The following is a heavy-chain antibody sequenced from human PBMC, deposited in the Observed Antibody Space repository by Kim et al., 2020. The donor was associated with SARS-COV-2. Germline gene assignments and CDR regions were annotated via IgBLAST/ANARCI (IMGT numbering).Heavy chain of an antibody. CDR2: IWYDGSDK. V-gene: IGHV3-33*01. J-gene: IGHJ5*02. Sequence: GGSRRLSCAASAFTFSSYGMHWVRQAPGKGLEWVAVIWYDGSDKYYADSVKGRFTISRDNSKNTLYLQMNSLRAEDTAVYYCARSGFCSSSTCHNWFDP. CDR3: ARSGFCSSSTCHNWFDP. CDR1: AFTFSSYG. D-gene: IGHD2-2*02.